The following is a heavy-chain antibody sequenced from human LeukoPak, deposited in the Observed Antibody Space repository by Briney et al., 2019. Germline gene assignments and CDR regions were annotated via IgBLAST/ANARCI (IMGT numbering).Heavy chain of an antibody. CDR1: GYTLTELS. CDR3: ATEIITIFGVVHSFGY. CDR2: FDPEDGET. J-gene: IGHJ4*02. D-gene: IGHD3-3*01. Sequence: ASVKVSCKVSGYTLTELSMHWVRQAPGKGLEWMGGFDPEDGETIYAQKFQGRVTMTEDTSTDTAYMELSSLRSEDTAVYYCATEIITIFGVVHSFGYWGQGTLVTVSS. V-gene: IGHV1-24*01.